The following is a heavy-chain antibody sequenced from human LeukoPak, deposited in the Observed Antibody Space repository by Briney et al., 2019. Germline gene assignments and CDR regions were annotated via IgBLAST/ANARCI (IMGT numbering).Heavy chain of an antibody. J-gene: IGHJ4*02. CDR2: IYYSGST. CDR1: GGSISSSSYY. CDR3: ARRGSGGDYKFDY. V-gene: IGHV4-39*01. D-gene: IGHD4-17*01. Sequence: SSETLSLTCTVSGGSISSSSYYWGWIRQPPGKGLEWIGSIYYSGSTYYNPSLKSRVTISVDTSKNQFSLKLSSVTAADTAVYYCARRGSGGDYKFDYWGQGTLVTVSS.